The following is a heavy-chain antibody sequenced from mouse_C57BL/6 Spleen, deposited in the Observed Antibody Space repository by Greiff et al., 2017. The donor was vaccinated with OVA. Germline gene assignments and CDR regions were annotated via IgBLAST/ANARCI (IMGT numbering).Heavy chain of an antibody. CDR1: GYTFPSYW. D-gene: IGHD2-2*01. V-gene: IGHV1-55*01. CDR2: IYPGSGST. J-gene: IGHJ4*01. Sequence: VQVVESGAELVKPGASVKMSCKASGYTFPSYWITWVKQRPGQGLEWIGDIYPGSGSTNYNEKFKSKATLTVDTSSSTAYMQLSSLTSEDSAVYYCARTYGDDDYAMDYWGQGTSVTVAS. CDR3: ARTYGDDDYAMDY.